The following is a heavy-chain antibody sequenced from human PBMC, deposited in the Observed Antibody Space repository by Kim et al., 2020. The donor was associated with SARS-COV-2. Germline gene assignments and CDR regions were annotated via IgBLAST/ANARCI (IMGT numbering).Heavy chain of an antibody. CDR2: ISDDGSRE. V-gene: IGHV3-30*03. D-gene: IGHD2-2*01. CDR1: GFTFRDYA. Sequence: GGSLRLSCAASGFTFRDYAMHWVRQAPDKGLQWLGVISDDGSREYYADSVKGRFTISRDNSKKTLYLQMNSLRTEDTAMYFCASGYCGSKNCYGPLDYWGRGTLVTVSS. J-gene: IGHJ4*02. CDR3: ASGYCGSKNCYGPLDY.